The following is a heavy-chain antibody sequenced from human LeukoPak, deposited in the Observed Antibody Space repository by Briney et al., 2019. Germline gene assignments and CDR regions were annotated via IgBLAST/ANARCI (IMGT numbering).Heavy chain of an antibody. CDR1: GYTFTGYY. CDR3: ARWDIVVVPAAGFDY. CDR2: INPNSGGT. Sequence: GASVKVSYKASGYTFTGYYMHWVRQAPGQGLEWMGWINPNSGGTNYAQKFQGRVTMTRDTSISTAYMELSRLRSDDTAVYYCARWDIVVVPAAGFDYWGQGTLVTVSS. V-gene: IGHV1-2*02. J-gene: IGHJ4*02. D-gene: IGHD2-2*01.